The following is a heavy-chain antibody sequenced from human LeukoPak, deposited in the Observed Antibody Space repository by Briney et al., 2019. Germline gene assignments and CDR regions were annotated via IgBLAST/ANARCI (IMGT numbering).Heavy chain of an antibody. CDR3: VKRGGGDHGLDV. Sequence: PGGSLRLSCAASGSIFSNYAIHWVRQTPGKGLECVAVISFDGSKKYYADFAKGRFTISRDDSKNTAYLQMNGLRVEDTAVFYCVKRGGGDHGLDVWGQGTTVTVSS. CDR2: ISFDGSKK. D-gene: IGHD2-21*02. CDR1: GSIFSNYA. J-gene: IGHJ6*02. V-gene: IGHV3-30*18.